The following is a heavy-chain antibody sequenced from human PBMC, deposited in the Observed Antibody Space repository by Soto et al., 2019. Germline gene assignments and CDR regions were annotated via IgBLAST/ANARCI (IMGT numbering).Heavy chain of an antibody. J-gene: IGHJ4*02. Sequence: QVQLVESGGGGVQPGSYLRLSCPASGFTFSSYGMHWVRQAPGKGLECVAVISYDGSTKYYADSVKGRFTISRDNSKNTMYLQRNSLRAEDTAVNYCAKDSDRAADYWGQGTLVTVSS. CDR2: ISYDGSTK. D-gene: IGHD6-25*01. CDR1: GFTFSSYG. CDR3: AKDSDRAADY. V-gene: IGHV3-30*18.